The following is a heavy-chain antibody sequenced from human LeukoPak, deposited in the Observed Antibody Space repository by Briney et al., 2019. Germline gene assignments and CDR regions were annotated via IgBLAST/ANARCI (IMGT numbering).Heavy chain of an antibody. D-gene: IGHD3-3*01. CDR3: ARDAYDDASES. J-gene: IGHJ5*02. V-gene: IGHV3-74*01. CDR1: GFTFSSYW. Sequence: GGSLRLSCAASGFTFSSYWMHWVRQVPGKGLVWVSRINTGGSSTTYADSVKGRFTISRDNAKNTLYLQMNSLRAEDTAVYYCARDAYDDASESWGQGTLVTVSS. CDR2: INTGGSST.